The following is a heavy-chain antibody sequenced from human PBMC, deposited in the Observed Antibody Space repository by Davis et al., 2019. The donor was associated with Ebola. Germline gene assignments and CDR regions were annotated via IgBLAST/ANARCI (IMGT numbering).Heavy chain of an antibody. Sequence: MPSETLSLTCAVYGGSFSGYYWSWIRQPPGKGLEWIGEINHSGSTNYNPSLKSRVTISVDKSKNQFSLKLSSVTAADTAVYYCARDRYPTQLRFLDNDYGMDVWGQGTTVTVSS. J-gene: IGHJ6*02. CDR2: INHSGST. CDR3: ARDRYPTQLRFLDNDYGMDV. D-gene: IGHD3-3*01. V-gene: IGHV4-34*01. CDR1: GGSFSGYY.